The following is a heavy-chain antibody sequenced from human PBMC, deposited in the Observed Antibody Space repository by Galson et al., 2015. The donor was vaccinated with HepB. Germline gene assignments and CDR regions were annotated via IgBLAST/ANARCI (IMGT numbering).Heavy chain of an antibody. CDR2: ISSSSSHI. V-gene: IGHV3-21*01. Sequence: SLRLSCAASGFTFSSYSMNWVRQAPGKGLEWVSSISSSSSHIYYADSVKGRFTISRDNAKNSLYLQMNSLRAEDTAVYYCARGHARGSNSGWYDYWGQGTLVTVSS. CDR1: GFTFSSYS. J-gene: IGHJ4*02. D-gene: IGHD6-19*01. CDR3: ARGHARGSNSGWYDY.